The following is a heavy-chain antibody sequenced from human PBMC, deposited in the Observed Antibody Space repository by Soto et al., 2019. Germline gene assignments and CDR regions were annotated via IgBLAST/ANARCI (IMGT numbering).Heavy chain of an antibody. CDR1: GGSISSGGYS. CDR3: ARAPRGNYGYPSYFDY. CDR2: IYHSGST. Sequence: QTLSLTCAVSGGSISSGGYSWSWIRQPPGKGLEWIGYIYHSGSTYYNPSLKSRVTISVDTSKNQFSLRLSSVTAADTAVYYCARAPRGNYGYPSYFDYWGQGTLVTVSS. J-gene: IGHJ4*02. D-gene: IGHD3-10*01. V-gene: IGHV4-30-2*01.